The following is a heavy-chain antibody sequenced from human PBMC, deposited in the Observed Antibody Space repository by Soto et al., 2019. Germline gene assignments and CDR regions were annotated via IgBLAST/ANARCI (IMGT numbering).Heavy chain of an antibody. J-gene: IGHJ4*02. CDR3: TTDEGDANKFYTLDF. Sequence: EVQVVESGGAFVEPGGSLRLSCAVSSFTFSDAWLSWVRQAPGKGLEWVGRITSKTHGETTAYAAPVRGRFTISRDDSRGTLYLQMNSLTNEDTAVYYCTTDEGDANKFYTLDFWGQGILVTVSS. CDR1: SFTFSDAW. CDR2: ITSKTHGETT. V-gene: IGHV3-15*02. D-gene: IGHD2-2*02.